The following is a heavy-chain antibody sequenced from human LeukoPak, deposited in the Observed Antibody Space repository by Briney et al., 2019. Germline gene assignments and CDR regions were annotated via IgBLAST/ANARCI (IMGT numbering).Heavy chain of an antibody. CDR3: ARGSGQTTVVTPEMGWYFDL. CDR2: INSDGSST. CDR1: GFTFSSYW. Sequence: GGSLRLSCAASGFTFSSYWMHWVRQAPGKGLVWVSRINSDGSSTSYADSVKGRFTISRDNAKNSLYLQMNSLRAEDTAVYYCARGSGQTTVVTPEMGWYFDLWGRGTLVTVSS. D-gene: IGHD4-23*01. V-gene: IGHV3-74*01. J-gene: IGHJ2*01.